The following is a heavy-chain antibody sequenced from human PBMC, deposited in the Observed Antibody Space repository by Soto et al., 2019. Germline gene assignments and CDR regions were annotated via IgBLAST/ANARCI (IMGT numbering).Heavy chain of an antibody. Sequence: SPRPSCATSGFTFSSYCIDWVRQAPGKGLEWVTVISYDGSNKYYADSVKGRFTISRDNSKNTLYLQMNSLRAEDTAVYYCAKTPGYGDYFDYWGQGTPVTVSS. J-gene: IGHJ4*02. CDR3: AKTPGYGDYFDY. CDR2: ISYDGSNK. CDR1: GFTFSSYC. D-gene: IGHD4-17*01. V-gene: IGHV3-30*18.